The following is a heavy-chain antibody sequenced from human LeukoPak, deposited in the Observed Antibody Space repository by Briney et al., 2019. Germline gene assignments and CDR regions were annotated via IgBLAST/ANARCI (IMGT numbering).Heavy chain of an antibody. CDR3: AHGTMYQLDY. V-gene: IGHV3-23*01. CDR1: GFTFSSYW. J-gene: IGHJ4*02. CDR2: ILGLGGASRT. D-gene: IGHD2-2*01. Sequence: SGGSLRLSCAASGFTFSSYWMHWVRQAPGKGLEWVSGILGLGGASRTYYADSVKGRFTISRDNSKNTLYLQMNSLRAEDTAVYYCAHGTMYQLDYWGQGTLVTVSS.